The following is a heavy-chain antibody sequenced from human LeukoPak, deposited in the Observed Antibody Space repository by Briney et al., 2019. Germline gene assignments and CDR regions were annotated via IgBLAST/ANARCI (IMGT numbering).Heavy chain of an antibody. CDR2: MNPTSGNT. D-gene: IGHD3-22*01. V-gene: IGHV1-8*01. CDR1: GYTFTSYD. CDR3: AREGVSSGSTYFDY. Sequence: ASVKVSCKVSGYTFTSYDINWVRQAPGQGLEWMGWMNPTSGNTGYAQKFQGRVTMTRDTSTSTVYMELSSLRSKDTAVYYCAREGVSSGSTYFDYWGQGTLVTVSS. J-gene: IGHJ4*02.